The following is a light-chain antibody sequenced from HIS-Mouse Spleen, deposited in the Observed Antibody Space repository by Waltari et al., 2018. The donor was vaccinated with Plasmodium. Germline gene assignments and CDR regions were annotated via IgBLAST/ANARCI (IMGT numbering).Light chain of an antibody. CDR1: QSFSSN. CDR2: GAS. J-gene: IGKJ3*01. Sequence: EIVMTQSPATLSLSQGKRATLSCRASQSFSSNLAWYQQKPRQAPRLLIYGASTRATGISARFSGSVSGTEFTLTISSLQSEDFAVYYCQQYNTWSFTFGPGTKVDIK. V-gene: IGKV3-15*01. CDR3: QQYNTWSFT.